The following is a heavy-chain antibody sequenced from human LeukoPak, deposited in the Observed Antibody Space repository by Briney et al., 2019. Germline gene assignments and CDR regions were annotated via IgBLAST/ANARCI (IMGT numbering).Heavy chain of an antibody. V-gene: IGHV4-59*01. Sequence: GSLRLSCAASGFTFSSYWMSWVRQAPGKGLEWIGYIYYSGSTNYNPSLKSRVTISVDTSKNQFSLKLSSVTAADTAVYYCARSFWGSGSYPSDYWGQGTLVTVSS. CDR2: IYYSGST. CDR1: GFTFSSYW. CDR3: ARSFWGSGSYPSDY. J-gene: IGHJ4*02. D-gene: IGHD3-10*01.